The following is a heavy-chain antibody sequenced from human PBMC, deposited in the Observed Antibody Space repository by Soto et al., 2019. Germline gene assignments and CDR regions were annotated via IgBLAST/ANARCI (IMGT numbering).Heavy chain of an antibody. D-gene: IGHD1-26*01. CDR3: AKRVGAGVNC. CDR1: GGPINSSSYY. Sequence: QLQLQESGPGLVKPSETLSLTCTVSGGPINSSSYYWGWIRQSPERGLEWIGDVYYSGSTQYNPSLKSRVSISIDSSKNQFALKLSSVTAADTAMYYCAKRVGAGVNCWGQGTLVTVSS. J-gene: IGHJ4*02. CDR2: VYYSGST. V-gene: IGHV4-39*01.